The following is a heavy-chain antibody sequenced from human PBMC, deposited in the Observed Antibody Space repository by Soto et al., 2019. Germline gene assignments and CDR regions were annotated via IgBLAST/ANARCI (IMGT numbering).Heavy chain of an antibody. Sequence: QVQLVQSGAEVKKPGSSVKVSCKASGGTFSRNAINWVRQAPGQGLEWMGGILSMSGTANYAQKFQGRVTIMVDESTTTAYMELSSLRSDDTAVYYCATITRGGGSPRGIWFGPWGQGTLVTVSS. CDR2: ILSMSGTA. CDR1: GGTFSRNA. D-gene: IGHD2-15*01. V-gene: IGHV1-69*12. J-gene: IGHJ5*02. CDR3: ATITRGGGSPRGIWFGP.